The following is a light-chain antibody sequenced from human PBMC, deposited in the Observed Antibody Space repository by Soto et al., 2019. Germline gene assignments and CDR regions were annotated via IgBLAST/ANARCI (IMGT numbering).Light chain of an antibody. CDR3: QQYNNWPFT. J-gene: IGKJ5*01. CDR1: QSVSSN. V-gene: IGKV3-15*01. Sequence: EIVMTQSPATLSVSPGERATLSCRASQSVSSNLAWYQQKPGQAPRLLIYGASTRATGIPARFSGGVSGTEFTLTISSLQSEDFAVYYCQQYNNWPFTFGQGTRLEIK. CDR2: GAS.